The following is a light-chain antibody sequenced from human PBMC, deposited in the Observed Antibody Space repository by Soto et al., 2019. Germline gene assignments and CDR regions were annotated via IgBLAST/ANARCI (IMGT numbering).Light chain of an antibody. J-gene: IGLJ1*01. CDR1: STYIGAYDY. Sequence: QSALTQPASVSGSPGQSITISCTGTSTYIGAYDYVSWYQQHPGKAPELLIYYVTTRPSGVSSRFSGSKSGYTASLTISGLQAEDEADYYCSSFASRDSYVFGSGTKLTVL. V-gene: IGLV2-14*03. CDR3: SSFASRDSYV. CDR2: YVT.